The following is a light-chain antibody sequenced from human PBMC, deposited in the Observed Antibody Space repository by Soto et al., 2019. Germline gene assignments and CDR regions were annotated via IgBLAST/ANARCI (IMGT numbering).Light chain of an antibody. Sequence: AIRMTQAPSSFSAFTGDIVTISCLSSQGISTYLAWYQQKPGKAPKLLIYAASTLQRGVPSRFSGSGSGTDFTFTISSLQPEDIATYYCQKYDNPPLTFGGGTKVDIK. CDR3: QKYDNPPLT. CDR2: AAS. V-gene: IGKV1-8*01. CDR1: QGISTY. J-gene: IGKJ4*01.